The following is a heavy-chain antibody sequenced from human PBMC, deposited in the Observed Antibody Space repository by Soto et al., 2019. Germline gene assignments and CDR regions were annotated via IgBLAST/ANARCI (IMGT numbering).Heavy chain of an antibody. J-gene: IGHJ4*02. D-gene: IGHD6-6*01. CDR3: ARSIRTFDY. Sequence: GGSLRLTCAASEFTFSDYYMSWIRQAPGKGLEWVSYISSSSSYTNYADSVKGRFTISRDNAKNSLYLQMNSLRAEDTAVYYCARSIRTFDYWGQGTLVTVSS. V-gene: IGHV3-11*03. CDR2: ISSSSSYT. CDR1: EFTFSDYY.